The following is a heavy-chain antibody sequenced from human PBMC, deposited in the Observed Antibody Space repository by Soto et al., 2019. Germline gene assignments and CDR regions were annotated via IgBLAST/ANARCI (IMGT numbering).Heavy chain of an antibody. Sequence: PGGSLRLSCAASGFTVSTYAMSWVRQAPGKGLEWVSAISTSVGSTYYTDSVKGRFTISRDNSKNTLYLQMNSLRAEDTAVYYCAKGGQSYDYWGQGTLVTVSS. CDR3: AKGGQSYDY. V-gene: IGHV3-23*01. CDR2: ISTSVGST. J-gene: IGHJ4*02. D-gene: IGHD3-10*01. CDR1: GFTVSTYA.